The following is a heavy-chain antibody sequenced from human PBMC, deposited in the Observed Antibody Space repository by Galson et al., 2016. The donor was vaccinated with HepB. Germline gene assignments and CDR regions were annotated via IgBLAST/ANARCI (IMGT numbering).Heavy chain of an antibody. Sequence: SLRLSCAASGFVFSGSATHWVRQASGRGLEWVGRIRSNIESYATGYIESVKGRFTISRDDSKDTAYLQMNSLKIDDTAVYYCTRIEEAREGIKGTFNVWGQGTMVTVSS. J-gene: IGHJ3*01. CDR3: TRIEEAREGIKGTFNV. CDR2: IRSNIESYAT. D-gene: IGHD5-24*01. CDR1: GFVFSGSA. V-gene: IGHV3-73*01.